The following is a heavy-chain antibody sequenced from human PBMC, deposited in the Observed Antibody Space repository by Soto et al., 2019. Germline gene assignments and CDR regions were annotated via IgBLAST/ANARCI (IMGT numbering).Heavy chain of an antibody. J-gene: IGHJ6*03. D-gene: IGHD3-3*01. CDR2: IYYSGST. CDR1: GGSISSSSYY. CDR3: ARQKNYDFWSGPRGDGYYYMDV. Sequence: QLQLQESGPGLVKPSETLSLTCTVSGGSISSSSYYWGWIRQPPGKGLEWIGSIYYSGSTYYNPSLKSRVTISVDTSKNQFSLKLSSVTAADTAVYYCARQKNYDFWSGPRGDGYYYMDVWGKGTTVTVSS. V-gene: IGHV4-39*01.